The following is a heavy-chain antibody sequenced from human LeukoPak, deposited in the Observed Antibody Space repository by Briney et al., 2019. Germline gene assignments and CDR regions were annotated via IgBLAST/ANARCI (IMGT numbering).Heavy chain of an antibody. Sequence: SETLSLTCTVSGGSISTDYCYWGWIRQPPGKGLDWIGSIYKSGSAYYSPSLKSRVTISVDTSKNQLSLKLSSVTAADTAVYYCARLRGYSYGYLDYWGQGILVTVSS. CDR3: ARLRGYSYGYLDY. CDR1: GGSISTDYCY. V-gene: IGHV4-39*01. J-gene: IGHJ4*02. CDR2: IYKSGSA. D-gene: IGHD5-18*01.